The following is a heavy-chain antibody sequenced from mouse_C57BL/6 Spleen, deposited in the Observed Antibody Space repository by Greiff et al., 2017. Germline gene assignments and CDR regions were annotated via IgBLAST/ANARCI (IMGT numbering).Heavy chain of an antibody. CDR3: ARDGSVSAWFAY. J-gene: IGHJ3*01. CDR2: IDPNSGGT. CDR1: GYTFTSYW. V-gene: IGHV1-72*01. Sequence: QVQLQQPGAELVKPGASVKLSCKASGYTFTSYWMHWVKQRPGRGLEWIGRIDPNSGGTKYNEKFKSKATLTVDKPSSTAYMQLTSLTSEDSVVYYCARDGSVSAWFAYWGQGTLVTVSA. D-gene: IGHD1-1*01.